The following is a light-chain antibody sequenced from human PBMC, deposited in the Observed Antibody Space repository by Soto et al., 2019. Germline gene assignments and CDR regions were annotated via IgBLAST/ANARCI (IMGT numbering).Light chain of an antibody. CDR3: QQYMWT. V-gene: IGKV1-5*03. Sequence: DIQMTQSPSTLSAFVGDRVTITCRASDSISSWLAWYQQKPGKAPKLLIYKASNLASGVPSRFSGSGSGTDFTLTISSLQPDDSATYYCQQYMWTFGQGTKVEIK. J-gene: IGKJ1*01. CDR1: DSISSW. CDR2: KAS.